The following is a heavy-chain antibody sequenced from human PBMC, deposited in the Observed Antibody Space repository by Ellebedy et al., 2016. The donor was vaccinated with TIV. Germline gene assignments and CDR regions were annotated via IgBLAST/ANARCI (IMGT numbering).Heavy chain of an antibody. J-gene: IGHJ6*02. Sequence: AASVKVSCKASGYMFTSYAVNWARQAPGQRLDWMGWINTNTGNPTYAQGFTGRFVFSLDTSVSTAYLQISSLKAEDTAVYYCARGKDYDFWNGYKYGMDVWGQGTTVTVSS. CDR3: ARGKDYDFWNGYKYGMDV. D-gene: IGHD3-3*01. CDR1: GYMFTSYA. V-gene: IGHV7-4-1*02. CDR2: INTNTGNP.